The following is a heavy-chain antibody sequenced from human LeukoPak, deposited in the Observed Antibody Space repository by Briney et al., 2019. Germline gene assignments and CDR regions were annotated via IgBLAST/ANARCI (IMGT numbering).Heavy chain of an antibody. J-gene: IGHJ4*02. CDR1: GLTFSDHH. D-gene: IGHD6-13*01. V-gene: IGHV3-72*01. CDR3: ARGWYGIPGLFDYFDY. CDR2: IRSKVDSYTT. Sequence: RGSLRLSCAASGLTFSDHHMDWVRQAPGKGLEWVGRIRSKVDSYTTEYAASVKGRFTISRDDSKKSLFLQMNSLRAEDTAVYYCARGWYGIPGLFDYFDYWGQGTLVTVSS.